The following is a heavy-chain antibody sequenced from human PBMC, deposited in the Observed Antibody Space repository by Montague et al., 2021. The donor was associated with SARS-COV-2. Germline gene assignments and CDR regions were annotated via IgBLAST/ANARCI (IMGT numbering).Heavy chain of an antibody. CDR2: ISSSTNII. CDR1: GFTFGGYS. CDR3: AKDLVLRAARPDALDV. D-gene: IGHD6-6*01. V-gene: IGHV3-48*04. J-gene: IGHJ3*01. Sequence: SLRLSCAASGFTFGGYSVNWVRQAPGKGLEWISYISSSTNIIYYADSVKGRFTISRDNARNSLYLQMNSLRVDDTAVYYCAKDLVLRAARPDALDVWGQGTVVTVSS.